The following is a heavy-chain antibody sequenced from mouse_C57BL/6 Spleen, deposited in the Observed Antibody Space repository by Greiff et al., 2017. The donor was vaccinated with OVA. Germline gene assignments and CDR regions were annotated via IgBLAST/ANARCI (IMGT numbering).Heavy chain of an antibody. J-gene: IGHJ2*01. V-gene: IGHV1-52*01. CDR2: IDPSDSET. D-gene: IGHD3-3*01. Sequence: VKLQQPGAELVRPGSSVKLSCKASGYTFTSYWMHWVKQRPIQGLEWIGNIDPSDSETHSNHKFTDKATLTVDKSSSTAYMQLSSLTSADSAVYYCASGGTLDYRGQGTTLTVSS. CDR1: GYTFTSYW. CDR3: ASGGTLDY.